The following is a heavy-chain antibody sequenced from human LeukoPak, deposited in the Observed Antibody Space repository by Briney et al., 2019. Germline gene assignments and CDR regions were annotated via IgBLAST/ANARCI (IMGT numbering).Heavy chain of an antibody. J-gene: IGHJ4*02. CDR1: GGSISSGDYY. CDR3: ARGAFSPQYGRGYSFGY. CDR2: MYYSGST. D-gene: IGHD5-18*01. Sequence: SQTLSLTCTVSGGSISSGDYYWSWIRQHPGKGLEWIGYMYYSGSTYYNPSLKSRVTISVDTSKNQFSLKLSSVTAADTAVYYCARGAFSPQYGRGYSFGYWGQGTLVTVSS. V-gene: IGHV4-31*03.